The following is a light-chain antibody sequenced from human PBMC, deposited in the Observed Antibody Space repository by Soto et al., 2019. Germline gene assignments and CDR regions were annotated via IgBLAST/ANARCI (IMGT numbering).Light chain of an antibody. J-gene: IGKJ3*01. V-gene: IGKV1-33*01. CDR1: QDISDY. CDR2: DAS. CDR3: QQHHYLPFS. Sequence: DIQMTQSPSSLSASVGDRVTITCQASQDISDYLNWYQQKPGKAPKLLIYDASNLETGVPPRFSGFGSGTDFTFTISNLQPEDFATYYCQQHHYLPFSFGHGTKVDIK.